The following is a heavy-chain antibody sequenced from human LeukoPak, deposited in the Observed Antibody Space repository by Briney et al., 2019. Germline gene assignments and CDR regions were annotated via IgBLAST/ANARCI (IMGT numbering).Heavy chain of an antibody. CDR3: ARKLYYYGTSPAGWFGP. J-gene: IGHJ5*02. V-gene: IGHV3-21*06. Sequence: GGSLRLSCAASGFTFSSYSMNWVRQAPGKGLEWVSSISSSSSYIYYADSVKGRFTISRDNAKNSLYLQMDGLRAEDTAVYHCARKLYYYGTSPAGWFGPWGQGTLSPSPQ. CDR1: GFTFSSYS. D-gene: IGHD3-10*01. CDR2: ISSSSSYI.